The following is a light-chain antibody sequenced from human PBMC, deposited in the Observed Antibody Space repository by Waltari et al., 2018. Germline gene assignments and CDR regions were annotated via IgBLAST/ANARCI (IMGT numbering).Light chain of an antibody. V-gene: IGLV2-23*02. Sequence: QSALTQPASVSGPPGQSITISCTGTSSDVGNYNLVSWYQQHPGKAPKLIIYEVSQRPSGVSNRFSGSKSGTTASLTISGLQAEDEADFYCCSYAGSGSSVVFGGGTKLTVL. CDR1: SSDVGNYNL. J-gene: IGLJ2*01. CDR3: CSYAGSGSSVV. CDR2: EVS.